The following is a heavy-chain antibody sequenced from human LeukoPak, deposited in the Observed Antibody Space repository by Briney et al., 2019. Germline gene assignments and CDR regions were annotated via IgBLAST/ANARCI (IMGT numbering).Heavy chain of an antibody. J-gene: IGHJ5*02. CDR3: ARRIAAAGTGWFDP. V-gene: IGHV4-39*07. CDR2: IYYSGST. CDR1: GGSISSSSYY. Sequence: SETLSLTCTASGGSISSSSYYWGWIRQPPGKGLEWIGSIYYSGSTYYNPSLKSRVTISVDTSKNQFSLKLSSVTAADTAVYYCARRIAAAGTGWFDPWGQGTLVTVSS. D-gene: IGHD6-13*01.